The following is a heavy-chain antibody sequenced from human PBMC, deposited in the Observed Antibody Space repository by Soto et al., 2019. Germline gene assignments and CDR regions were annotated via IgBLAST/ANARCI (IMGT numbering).Heavy chain of an antibody. V-gene: IGHV3-23*01. Sequence: EVQLLESGGGLVQPGGSLRLSCAASGFTFSSYAMSWVRQAPGKGLEWASAISGSGGSTYHADSAKGRFTISRDNSKSTLYLQMNSLRAEDTAVYYCAKDHYDYVWGSYRHPWHFDYWGQGTLVTVSS. CDR1: GFTFSSYA. D-gene: IGHD3-16*02. CDR2: ISGSGGST. CDR3: AKDHYDYVWGSYRHPWHFDY. J-gene: IGHJ4*02.